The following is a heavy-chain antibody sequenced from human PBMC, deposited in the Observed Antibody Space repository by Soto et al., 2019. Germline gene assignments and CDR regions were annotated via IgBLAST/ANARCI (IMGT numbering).Heavy chain of an antibody. J-gene: IGHJ4*02. CDR1: GFTFDDNA. D-gene: IGHD6-6*01. CDR3: AKGDGRIVPRHFDY. V-gene: IGHV3-9*01. Sequence: GGSLRLSCAVSGFTFDDNAMHWVRQAPEKGLEWVSGINWKSDIGYADSVKGRFTISRDNAENTLYLQMNDLRAEDTAVYFCAKGDGRIVPRHFDYWGQGTLVTVSS. CDR2: INWKSDI.